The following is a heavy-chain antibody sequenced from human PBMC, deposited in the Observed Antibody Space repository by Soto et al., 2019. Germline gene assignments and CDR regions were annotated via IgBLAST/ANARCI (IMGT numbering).Heavy chain of an antibody. Sequence: ASGKVSCKASGYTFTSYDINWVRQATGQGLEWMGWMNPNSGNTGYAQKFQGRVTMTRNTSISTAYMELSSLRSEDTAVYYCARVRPVAGIVLYFDLWGRLTLVPVS. CDR3: ARVRPVAGIVLYFDL. CDR2: MNPNSGNT. CDR1: GYTFTSYD. J-gene: IGHJ2*01. D-gene: IGHD6-19*01. V-gene: IGHV1-8*01.